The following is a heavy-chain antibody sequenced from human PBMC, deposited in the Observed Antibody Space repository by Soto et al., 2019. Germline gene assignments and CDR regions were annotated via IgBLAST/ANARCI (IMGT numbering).Heavy chain of an antibody. CDR1: GGSISSYY. D-gene: IGHD4-17*01. CDR3: ARDRADGDYPKYYGMDV. CDR2: IYYSGST. Sequence: SETLSLTCTVSGGSISSYYWSWIRQPPGKGLEWIGYIYYSGSTNYNPSLKSRVTISVDTSKNQFSLKLSSVTAADTAVYYCARDRADGDYPKYYGMDVWGQGTTVTVSS. V-gene: IGHV4-59*01. J-gene: IGHJ6*02.